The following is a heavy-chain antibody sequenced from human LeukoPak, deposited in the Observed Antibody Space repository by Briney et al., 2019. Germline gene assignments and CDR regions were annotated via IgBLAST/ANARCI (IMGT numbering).Heavy chain of an antibody. CDR1: GYTFTNYA. Sequence: ASVKVSCKASGYTFTNYAMNWVRQAPGQGLEWMGWIDPNTGNPTYAQGFTGRFVFSLDTSVSTTYLQISSLKAEDTAVYYCGRAYQPLGGLSFPDQWGQGTLVTVSS. J-gene: IGHJ5*02. V-gene: IGHV7-4-1*02. CDR3: GRAYQPLGGLSFPDQ. D-gene: IGHD3-16*02. CDR2: IDPNTGNP.